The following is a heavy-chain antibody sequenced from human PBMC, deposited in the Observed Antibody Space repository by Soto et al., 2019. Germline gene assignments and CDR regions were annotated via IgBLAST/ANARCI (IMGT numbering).Heavy chain of an antibody. CDR1: GASVSSDRYY. J-gene: IGHJ5*02. D-gene: IGHD3-3*01. V-gene: IGHV4-61*01. CDR3: AREGGVLRLSNWLDT. CDR2: IYHDGTT. Sequence: SETLFVTCTVSGASVSSDRYYWSWIRQSPAKRLKWIGDIYHDGTTSYNPSLQSRVTMSINTSKNQFSLQLSAVTAADSAIYYCAREGGVLRLSNWLDTWGQGTLVTVSS.